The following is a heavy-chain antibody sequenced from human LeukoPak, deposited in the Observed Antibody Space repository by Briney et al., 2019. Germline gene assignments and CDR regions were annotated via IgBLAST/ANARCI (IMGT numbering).Heavy chain of an antibody. CDR1: GFTFSNYW. CDR2: IKEDGGEM. Sequence: GGSLRLSCAASGFTFSNYWMSWVRQAPGKGLEWVANIKEDGGEMYYVDSVKGRFTMSRDNAKNSLYMQMNSLRAEDTAVYYCVRAGDCSSTGCNGIDAFDIWGQGTMVTVSS. J-gene: IGHJ3*02. V-gene: IGHV3-7*04. D-gene: IGHD2-2*01. CDR3: VRAGDCSSTGCNGIDAFDI.